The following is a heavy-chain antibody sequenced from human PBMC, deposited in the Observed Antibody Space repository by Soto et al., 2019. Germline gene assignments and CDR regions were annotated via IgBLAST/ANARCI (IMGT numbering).Heavy chain of an antibody. CDR2: INHSGST. D-gene: IGHD2-15*01. Sequence: SETLSLTCAVYGGSFSGYYWSWIRQPPGKGLEWIGEINHSGSTNYNPSLKSRVTISVDTSKNQFSLKLSSVTAADTAVYYCGSAAPGFCGGGGCYSGGDYWGQGPLVTVSS. V-gene: IGHV4-34*01. CDR1: GGSFSGYY. CDR3: GSAAPGFCGGGGCYSGGDY. J-gene: IGHJ4*02.